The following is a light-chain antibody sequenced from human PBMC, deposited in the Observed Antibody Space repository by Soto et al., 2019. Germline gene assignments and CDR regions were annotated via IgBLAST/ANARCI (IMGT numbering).Light chain of an antibody. CDR1: QTISNY. CDR3: QQSYNVPFT. V-gene: IGKV1-39*01. J-gene: IGKJ3*01. Sequence: DIQMTQSPASLAASLGDRITISCRASQTISNYLNWYHQKPGEAPKILIYGSSTLQSGVPSTFSGSGSGTEFTLSISSLQPEDFGPYYCQQSYNVPFTFGPGTKGDVK. CDR2: GSS.